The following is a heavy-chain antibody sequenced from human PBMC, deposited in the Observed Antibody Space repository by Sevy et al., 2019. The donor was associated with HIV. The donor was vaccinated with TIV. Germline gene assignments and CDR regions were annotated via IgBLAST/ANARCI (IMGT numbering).Heavy chain of an antibody. J-gene: IGHJ6*02. D-gene: IGHD1-26*01. CDR1: GFTFSNYA. Sequence: GGSLRLSCAASGFTFSNYAMHWVRQAPGKGLEWVAVISYDGSNKYYADSVRGRFTICRDSSKNTLYLQMNSLRPEDTAVYYCARDLEVYGGWEQTSQGMDVWGQGTTVTVSS. CDR2: ISYDGSNK. V-gene: IGHV3-30-3*01. CDR3: ARDLEVYGGWEQTSQGMDV.